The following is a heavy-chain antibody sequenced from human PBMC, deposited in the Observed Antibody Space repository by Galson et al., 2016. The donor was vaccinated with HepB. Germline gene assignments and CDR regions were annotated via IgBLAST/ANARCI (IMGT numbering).Heavy chain of an antibody. D-gene: IGHD2-15*01. CDR1: GFTVYSDY. Sequence: SLRLSCAASGFTVYSDYMAWVRQAPGKGLEWVALINSRIRTYYADSVEGRFTISRDGSKNTVDLQMNNLRVEDTAVYYCARGRMGGWYFDLWGRGTLVTVSS. CDR2: INSRIRT. V-gene: IGHV3-53*01. J-gene: IGHJ2*01. CDR3: ARGRMGGWYFDL.